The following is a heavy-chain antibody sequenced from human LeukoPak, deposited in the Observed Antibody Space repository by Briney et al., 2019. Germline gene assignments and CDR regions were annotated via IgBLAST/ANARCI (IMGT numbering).Heavy chain of an antibody. Sequence: GGSLRLSCAASGLTVSRNYMKWVRQAPGKGLEWVSIIYSGSTYYTDSVKGRFTTSRDNSKKTLYLQMNSLRPEDTAVYYCAGGNLRGAIDYWGQGTLVTVSS. CDR1: GLTVSRNY. V-gene: IGHV3-53*05. D-gene: IGHD3-10*01. CDR2: IYSGST. J-gene: IGHJ4*02. CDR3: AGGNLRGAIDY.